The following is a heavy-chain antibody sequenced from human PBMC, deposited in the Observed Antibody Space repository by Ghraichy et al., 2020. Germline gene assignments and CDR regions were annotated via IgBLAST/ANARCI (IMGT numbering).Heavy chain of an antibody. J-gene: IGHJ2*01. D-gene: IGHD2-2*01. CDR1: GGSFSDYY. Sequence: SETLSLTCAVYGGSFSDYYWSWIRQPPGKGLEWIGEINHSGSTNYNPSLKSRVTISVDTSKNQFSLKLGSVTAADTAVYYCARVLVPPGSRYFDPWGRGTLVTVSS. V-gene: IGHV4-34*01. CDR3: ARVLVPPGSRYFDP. CDR2: INHSGST.